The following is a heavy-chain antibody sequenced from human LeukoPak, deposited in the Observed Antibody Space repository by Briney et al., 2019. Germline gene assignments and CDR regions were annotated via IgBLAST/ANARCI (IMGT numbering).Heavy chain of an antibody. Sequence: SETLSLTCTVSGGSISSYSYYWGWIRQPPGKGLEWIGSMYHNGSTYYNPSLKSRVTISVDTSKNQFSLKLTSVTAADTAVYYCTREVRSAWASFDPWGQGTLVIVSS. CDR3: TREVRSAWASFDP. V-gene: IGHV4-39*02. J-gene: IGHJ5*02. CDR2: MYHNGST. D-gene: IGHD1-26*01. CDR1: GGSISSYSYY.